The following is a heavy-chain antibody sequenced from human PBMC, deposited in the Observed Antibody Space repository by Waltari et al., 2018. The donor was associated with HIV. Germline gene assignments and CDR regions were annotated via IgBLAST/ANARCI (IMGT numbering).Heavy chain of an antibody. J-gene: IGHJ4*02. CDR3: ARGRKGYLGIEDFDS. V-gene: IGHV4-59*02. D-gene: IGHD2-15*01. CDR1: GGSVTSHY. Sequence: QVQLQESGPGLVKPSETLSLTCTVSGGSVTSHYWSWIRQPPGKGLEWIGYISYSGSTNYNPSLKSRVTISEDTSKNQLSLKLRSVTAADTAVYYCARGRKGYLGIEDFDSWGQGTLVTVSS. CDR2: ISYSGST.